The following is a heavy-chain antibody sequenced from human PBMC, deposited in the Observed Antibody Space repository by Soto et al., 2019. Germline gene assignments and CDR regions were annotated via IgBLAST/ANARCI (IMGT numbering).Heavy chain of an antibody. CDR3: ARGLYSGYDLYPDY. V-gene: IGHV1-2*04. CDR2: INPNSGGT. D-gene: IGHD5-12*01. Sequence: GASVKVSCKASGYTFTGYCMHWVRQAPGQGLEWMGWINPNSGGTNYAQKFQGWVTMTRDTSISTAYMELSRLRSDDAAVYYCARGLYSGYDLYPDYWGQGTLVTVSS. CDR1: GYTFTGYC. J-gene: IGHJ4*02.